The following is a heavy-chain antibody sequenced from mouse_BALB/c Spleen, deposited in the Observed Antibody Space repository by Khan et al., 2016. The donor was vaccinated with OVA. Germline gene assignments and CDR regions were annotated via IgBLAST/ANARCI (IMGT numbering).Heavy chain of an antibody. V-gene: IGHV3-2*02. Sequence: EVQLQESGPSLVKPSQSLSLTCTVTGYSITSDYAWNWIRQFPGNKLEWMDYISYSGSTNYNPSLKSRISITRDTSKNQFFLQLNSVTTEDTATYYCARDGSRYNYAMDYWGQGTSVTVSS. CDR1: GYSITSDYA. CDR3: ARDGSRYNYAMDY. CDR2: ISYSGST. D-gene: IGHD2-3*01. J-gene: IGHJ4*01.